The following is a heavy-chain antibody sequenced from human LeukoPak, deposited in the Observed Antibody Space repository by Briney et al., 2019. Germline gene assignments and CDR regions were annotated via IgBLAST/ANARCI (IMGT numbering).Heavy chain of an antibody. J-gene: IGHJ3*02. Sequence: SVKVSCKASGGTFSSYAISWVRQAPGQGLEWMGGIIPIFGTANYAQKFQGRVTITADESTSTAYMELSSLRSEDTAVYYCARVSGSYSAFDIWGQGTMVTVSS. CDR3: ARVSGSYSAFDI. CDR1: GGTFSSYA. D-gene: IGHD1-26*01. CDR2: IIPIFGTA. V-gene: IGHV1-69*13.